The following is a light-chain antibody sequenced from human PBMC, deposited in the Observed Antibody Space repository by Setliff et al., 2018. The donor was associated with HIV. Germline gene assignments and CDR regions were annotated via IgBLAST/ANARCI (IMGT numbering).Light chain of an antibody. CDR3: GTWDSSLSAWV. Sequence: VLKQPPSVSAAPGQKVTISCSGSSSNIGSNYVSWYQQLPETAPKLLIYVNNKRPSGIPDPFSGSKSGTSATLGITGLQTGDEADYYCGTWDSSLSAWVFGGGTK. CDR1: SSNIGSNY. CDR2: VNN. V-gene: IGLV1-51*01. J-gene: IGLJ3*02.